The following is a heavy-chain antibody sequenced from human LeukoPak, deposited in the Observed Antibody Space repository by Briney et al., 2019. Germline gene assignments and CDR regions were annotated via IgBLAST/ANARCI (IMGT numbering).Heavy chain of an antibody. D-gene: IGHD3-3*01. V-gene: IGHV3-23*01. CDR1: GFTFSSYG. Sequence: PGRSLRLSCAASGFTFSSYGMHWVRQAPGKGLEWVSTISVASNTFYADSVKGRFTISRDNSRNTVYLQMTSLRADDTAVYYCADYGVSGVRNNFYWGQGTLVTVSS. CDR3: ADYGVSGVRNNFY. J-gene: IGHJ4*02. CDR2: ISVASNT.